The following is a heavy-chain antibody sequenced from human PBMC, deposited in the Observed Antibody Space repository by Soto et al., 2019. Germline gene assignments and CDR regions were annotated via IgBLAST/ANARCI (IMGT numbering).Heavy chain of an antibody. CDR3: ARGGWFGELSNYYYYMDV. CDR1: GYTFNSYD. V-gene: IGHV1-8*01. Sequence: QVQLVQSGAEVKKPGASVKVSCKASGYTFNSYDINWVRQATGQGLEWMGWMNPNSGNTGYAQKFQGRVTMTRNTSISTAYMELSSLRSEDTAVYYCARGGWFGELSNYYYYMDVWGKGTTVTVSS. CDR2: MNPNSGNT. D-gene: IGHD3-10*01. J-gene: IGHJ6*03.